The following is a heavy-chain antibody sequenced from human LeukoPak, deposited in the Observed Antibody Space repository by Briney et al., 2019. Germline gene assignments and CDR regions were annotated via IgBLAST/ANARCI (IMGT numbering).Heavy chain of an antibody. D-gene: IGHD1-1*01. CDR2: ISSDGNTH. V-gene: IGHV3-30-3*01. Sequence: GGSLRLSCAASGFTFRSYAVHWVRQPPGKGLEWVAVISSDGNTHFYADSVKGRFTISRDNSKNTVYLQMNSLRAEDTAVYYCARAGVPVPGTAWFDPWGQGSLVTVSS. J-gene: IGHJ5*02. CDR3: ARAGVPVPGTAWFDP. CDR1: GFTFRSYA.